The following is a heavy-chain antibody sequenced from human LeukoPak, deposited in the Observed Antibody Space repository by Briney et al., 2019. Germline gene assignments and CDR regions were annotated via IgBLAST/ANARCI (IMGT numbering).Heavy chain of an antibody. CDR2: ITSSSSSI. Sequence: PGGPLRLSCAVSGFTFSSYSMNWVRQAPGKGLEWVSSITSSSSSIFYTESVQGRFTISRDNAKNSLYLQMNSLRAEDTAVYYCARDRIIYGDYGDAFDIWGQGTMVTVSS. CDR3: ARDRIIYGDYGDAFDI. CDR1: GFTFSSYS. J-gene: IGHJ3*02. D-gene: IGHD4-17*01. V-gene: IGHV3-21*01.